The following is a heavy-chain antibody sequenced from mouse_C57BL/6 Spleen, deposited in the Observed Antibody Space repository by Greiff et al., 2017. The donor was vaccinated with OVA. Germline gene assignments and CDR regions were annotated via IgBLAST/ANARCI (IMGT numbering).Heavy chain of an antibody. V-gene: IGHV1-62-3*01. CDR2: IDPNSGGT. CDR3: ARFLGKDYYAMDY. Sequence: QVQLQQPGAELVKPGASVKLSCKASGYTFTSYWMHWVKQRPGRGLGWIGRIDPNSGGTKYNEKFKGKATLTSDTSSSTAYMQLSSLTSEDSAIYFCARFLGKDYYAMDYWGQGTSVTVSS. D-gene: IGHD4-1*01. CDR1: GYTFTSYW. J-gene: IGHJ4*01.